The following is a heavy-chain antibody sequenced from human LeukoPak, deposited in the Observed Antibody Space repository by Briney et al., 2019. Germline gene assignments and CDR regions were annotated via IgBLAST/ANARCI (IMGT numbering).Heavy chain of an antibody. CDR1: GFTFNRYA. CDR2: ISGSGGST. CDR3: TITSGPAILEWLSP. Sequence: PVGSLRLSCAGSGFTFNRYAMSWVRQAPGKGLEWVSAISGSGGSTYYADSVKGRFTISRDNSKNTLYLQMSSLRADDTAVYYCTITSGPAILEWLSPWGQGTLVTVSS. D-gene: IGHD3-3*02. V-gene: IGHV3-23*01. J-gene: IGHJ5*02.